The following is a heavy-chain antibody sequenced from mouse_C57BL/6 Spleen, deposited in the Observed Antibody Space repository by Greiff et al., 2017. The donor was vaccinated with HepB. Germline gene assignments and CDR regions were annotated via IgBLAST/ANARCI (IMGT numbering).Heavy chain of an antibody. CDR3: ARERTGTLYAMDY. V-gene: IGHV1-81*01. Sequence: VQLQQSGPELARPGASVKLSCKASGYTFTSYGISWVKQRTGQGLEWIGAIYPRSGNTYYNEKFKGKATLTADNSSSTAYMELRSLTSEDSAVYYCARERTGTLYAMDYWGQGTSVTVSA. CDR1: GYTFTSYG. J-gene: IGHJ4*01. CDR2: IYPRSGNT. D-gene: IGHD4-1*01.